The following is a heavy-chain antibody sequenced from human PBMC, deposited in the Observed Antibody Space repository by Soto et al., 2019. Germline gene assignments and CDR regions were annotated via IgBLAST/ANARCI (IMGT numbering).Heavy chain of an antibody. J-gene: IGHJ4*02. CDR3: SRVNQYYDFWSGYHTGYFDY. CDR2: IYYSGNT. Sequence: PSETLSLTCTVSGGSISSCGYYWSWIRQHPGKGLEWIGYIYYSGNTYYTPSLKSRVTISVDTSKNQFSLKLSSVTAADTAAYYCSRVNQYYDFWSGYHTGYFDYWGQGTLVTVSS. CDR1: GGSISSCGYY. D-gene: IGHD3-3*01. V-gene: IGHV4-31*03.